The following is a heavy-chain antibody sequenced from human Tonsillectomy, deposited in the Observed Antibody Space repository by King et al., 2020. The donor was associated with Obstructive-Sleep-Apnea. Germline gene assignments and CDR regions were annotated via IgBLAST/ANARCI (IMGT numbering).Heavy chain of an antibody. D-gene: IGHD4-17*01. V-gene: IGHV3-30*02. CDR2: IRYDGTNK. J-gene: IGHJ4*02. Sequence: VQLVESGGGVVQPGRSLRLSCAASGFTFSSYGMHWVRQAPGQGLEWVAFIRYDGTNKYYTDAVKGRFTISRDNSKNTLYLQMHSLSADDTAVYYCEKDAQHCRLLNGDYFDHWGQGTLVPVSS. CDR1: GFTFSSYG. CDR3: EKDAQHCRLLNGDYFDH.